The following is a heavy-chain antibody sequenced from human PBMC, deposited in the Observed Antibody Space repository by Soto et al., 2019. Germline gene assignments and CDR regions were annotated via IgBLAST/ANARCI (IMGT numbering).Heavy chain of an antibody. CDR1: GGSMSSHY. J-gene: IGHJ5*02. Sequence: SETLSLTCTVSGGSMSSHYWTWLRQPPGKGLEWIGYISYSGSTYYNPSLKSRVTISADTSRNQFSLKLSSVIAADTAVYYCARGDFLRFDPWGQGTLVTVSS. V-gene: IGHV4-59*11. CDR2: ISYSGST. D-gene: IGHD2-21*02. CDR3: ARGDFLRFDP.